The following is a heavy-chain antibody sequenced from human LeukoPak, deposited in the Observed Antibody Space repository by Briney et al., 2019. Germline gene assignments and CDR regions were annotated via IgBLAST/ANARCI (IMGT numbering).Heavy chain of an antibody. Sequence: PSETLSLTCTVSGGSISSYYWSWIRQPAGKGLEWIGRIYTSGSTNYNPSLKSRVTMSVDTSKNQFSLKLSSVTAADTAVYHCARDRPVVVAATRYYGMDVWGQGTTVTVSS. CDR1: GGSISSYY. CDR3: ARDRPVVVAATRYYGMDV. CDR2: IYTSGST. V-gene: IGHV4-4*07. D-gene: IGHD2-15*01. J-gene: IGHJ6*02.